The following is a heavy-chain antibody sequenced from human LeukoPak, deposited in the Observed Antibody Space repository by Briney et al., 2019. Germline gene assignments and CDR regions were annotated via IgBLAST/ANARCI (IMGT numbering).Heavy chain of an antibody. CDR1: GGSVSSGSYY. J-gene: IGHJ5*02. D-gene: IGHD6-6*01. Sequence: PSETLSLTCTVSGGSVSSGSYYWSWIRQPPGKGLEWIGYIYYSGSTNYNPSLKSRVTISVDTSKNQFSLKLSSVTAADTAVYYCARRVAARRAGWFDPWGQGTLVTVSS. V-gene: IGHV4-61*01. CDR2: IYYSGST. CDR3: ARRVAARRAGWFDP.